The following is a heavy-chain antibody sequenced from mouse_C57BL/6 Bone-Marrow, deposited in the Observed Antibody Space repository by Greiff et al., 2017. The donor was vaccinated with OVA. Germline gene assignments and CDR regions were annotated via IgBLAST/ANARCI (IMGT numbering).Heavy chain of an antibody. CDR1: GFNIKDYY. Sequence: EVKLQESGAELVKPGASVKLSCTASGFNIKDYYMPWVKQRTEQGLEWIGRIDPEDGETKYAPKFQGKATITADTSSNTAYLQLSSLTSEDTAVYYCGEWGYGYDWYFDVWGTGTTVTVSS. CDR3: GEWGYGYDWYFDV. J-gene: IGHJ1*03. D-gene: IGHD2-2*01. CDR2: IDPEDGET. V-gene: IGHV14-2*01.